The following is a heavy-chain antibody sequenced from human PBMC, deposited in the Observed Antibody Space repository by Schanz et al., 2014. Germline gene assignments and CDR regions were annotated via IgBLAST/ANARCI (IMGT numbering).Heavy chain of an antibody. V-gene: IGHV4-4*08. J-gene: IGHJ4*02. CDR2: IYSSGIA. Sequence: QVQLQESGPGLVKPSETLSLMCTVSGGSMDTHYWGWIRQPPGKGLEWIAFIYSSGIANYNPSLERRVPISVDTSKTQSSLGLPSGTAADTATYYCARRVVPATMGLYFDLWGQGTLVTVSS. D-gene: IGHD2-21*01. CDR1: GGSMDTHY. CDR3: ARRVVPATMGLYFDL.